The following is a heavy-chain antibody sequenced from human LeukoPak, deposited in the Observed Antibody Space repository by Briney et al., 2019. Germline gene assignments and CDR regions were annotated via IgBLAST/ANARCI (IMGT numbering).Heavy chain of an antibody. CDR1: GFTFSSYG. Sequence: GGSLRLSCAASGFTFSSYGMHWVRLAPGKGLEWVAVIWYDGSNKYYADSVKGRFTISRDNSKNTLYLQMNSLRAEDTAVYYCARDESITFGGVIVMLDYFDYWGQGTLVTVSS. J-gene: IGHJ4*02. V-gene: IGHV3-33*01. CDR3: ARDESITFGGVIVMLDYFDY. D-gene: IGHD3-16*02. CDR2: IWYDGSNK.